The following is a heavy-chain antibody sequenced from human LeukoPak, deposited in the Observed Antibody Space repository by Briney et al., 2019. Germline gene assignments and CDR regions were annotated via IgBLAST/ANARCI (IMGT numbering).Heavy chain of an antibody. CDR3: ARKKGTTVTVLLSTYYGMDV. D-gene: IGHD4-11*01. J-gene: IGHJ6*02. CDR1: GFTFSSYA. CDR2: ISSNGGST. Sequence: QSGGSLRLSCAASGFTFSSYAMHWVRQAPGKGLEYVSAISSNGGSTYYANSVKGRFTISRDNSKNTLYLQMNSLRAEDTAVYYCARKKGTTVTVLLSTYYGMDVWGQGTTVTVSS. V-gene: IGHV3-64*01.